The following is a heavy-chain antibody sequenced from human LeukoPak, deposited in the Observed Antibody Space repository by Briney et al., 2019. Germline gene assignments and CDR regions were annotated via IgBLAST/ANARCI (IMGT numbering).Heavy chain of an antibody. CDR2: IIPMFGTV. Sequence: RASVKVFCKASGGTFKSYAITWVRQAPGQGLEWMGGIIPMFGTVNSAQKFQGRVTITADNSTRTAYMELSSLRSEDTAVYYCARSHIDAYYGMDVWGKGTTVTVSS. D-gene: IGHD3-16*01. J-gene: IGHJ6*04. CDR1: GGTFKSYA. V-gene: IGHV1-69*06. CDR3: ARSHIDAYYGMDV.